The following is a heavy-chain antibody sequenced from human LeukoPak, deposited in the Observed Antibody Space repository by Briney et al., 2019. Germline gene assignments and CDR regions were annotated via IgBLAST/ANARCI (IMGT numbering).Heavy chain of an antibody. CDR3: AKAHPGFDY. CDR1: GFTFSNYA. V-gene: IGHV3-30-3*01. CDR2: LSDDGSNK. J-gene: IGHJ4*02. Sequence: PGRSLRLSCAASGFTFSNYAMHWVRQAPGKGLEWVAALSDDGSNKYYSDSVKGRFTISRDNAKNSLFLQMNSLRADDTAVYYCAKAHPGFDYWGQGTLVTVSS.